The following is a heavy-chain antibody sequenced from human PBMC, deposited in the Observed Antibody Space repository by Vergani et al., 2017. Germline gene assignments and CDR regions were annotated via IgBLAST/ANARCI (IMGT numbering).Heavy chain of an antibody. CDR2: IYYSGST. D-gene: IGHD6-19*01. CDR3: ASISSGWDYYYYYMDV. V-gene: IGHV4-39*07. Sequence: QLQLQESGPGLVKPSETLSLTCTVSGGSISSRSYYWGWIRQPPGKGLEWIGSIYYSGSTYYNPSLKSRVTISVDTSKNQFSLKLSSVTAADTAVYYCASISSGWDYYYYYMDVWGKGTTVTVSS. CDR1: GGSISSRSYY. J-gene: IGHJ6*03.